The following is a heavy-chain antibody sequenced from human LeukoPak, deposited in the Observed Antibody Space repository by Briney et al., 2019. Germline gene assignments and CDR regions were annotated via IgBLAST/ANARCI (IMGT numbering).Heavy chain of an antibody. J-gene: IGHJ4*02. CDR1: GGSISSYY. Sequence: SETLSLTCTVSGGSISSYYWSWIRQPPGKGLEWIGYIYYSGSTNYNPSLKSRVTISVDTSKNQFSLKLTSVTAADTAVYYCARAIEVGAMTPFDYWGQGTLVTVSS. V-gene: IGHV4-59*08. D-gene: IGHD1-26*01. CDR2: IYYSGST. CDR3: ARAIEVGAMTPFDY.